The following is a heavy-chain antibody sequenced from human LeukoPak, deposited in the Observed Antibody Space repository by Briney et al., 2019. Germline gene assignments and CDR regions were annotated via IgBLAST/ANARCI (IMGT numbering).Heavy chain of an antibody. CDR1: GITFSSYW. CDR3: ARDFIAAAGIDAFDI. V-gene: IGHV3-74*01. CDR2: INVDGSST. J-gene: IGHJ3*02. D-gene: IGHD6-13*01. Sequence: PGGSLRLSCAASGITFSSYWMDWVRHAPGKGLVWVSRINVDGSSTSYADSVKGRFTLSRDNAKNTLYLQMSSLRAEDTAVYYCARDFIAAAGIDAFDIWGQGTMVTVSS.